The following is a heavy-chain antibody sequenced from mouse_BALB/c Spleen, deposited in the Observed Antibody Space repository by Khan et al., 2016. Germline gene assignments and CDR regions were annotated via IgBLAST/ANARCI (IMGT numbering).Heavy chain of an antibody. V-gene: IGHV5-9-3*01. Sequence: EVELVESGGGLVKPGGSLKLSCAASGFTFSSYAMSWVRQTPEKRLEWVATISSGGSYTYYPDSVKGRFTISRDNAKNTLYLQMSSLRSEDTAMYYCARRFITTVVAHFDYWGQGTTLTVSS. D-gene: IGHD1-1*01. J-gene: IGHJ2*01. CDR3: ARRFITTVVAHFDY. CDR1: GFTFSSYA. CDR2: ISSGGSYT.